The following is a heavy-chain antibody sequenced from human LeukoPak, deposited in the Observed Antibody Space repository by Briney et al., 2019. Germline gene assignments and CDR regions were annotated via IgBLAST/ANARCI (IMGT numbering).Heavy chain of an antibody. V-gene: IGHV4-59*01. J-gene: IGHJ4*02. D-gene: IGHD2/OR15-2a*01. Sequence: PSETLFLTCTVSGGSISSYYWSWIRQPPGKGREGTGYIYYSGRNNYHPSLKSRVTISVDTSKTQFSLKLSSVTAADTAVYYCARGPNRYYFDYWGQGTLVTVSS. CDR1: GGSISSYY. CDR3: ARGPNRYYFDY. CDR2: IYYSGRN.